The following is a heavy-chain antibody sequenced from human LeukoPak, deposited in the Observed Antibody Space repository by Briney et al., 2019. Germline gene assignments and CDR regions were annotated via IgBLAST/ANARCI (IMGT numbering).Heavy chain of an antibody. Sequence: PGGSLRLSCAASGFPFSNYAMSWFRKAPGKGLDGVSAISGSGGSTYYADSVKGRFTISRDNSKNTLYLQMNSLRADDTAVYCCAKDTVITPRYFDYWGQGTLVTVSS. D-gene: IGHD4-17*01. CDR2: ISGSGGST. J-gene: IGHJ4*02. CDR1: GFPFSNYA. CDR3: AKDTVITPRYFDY. V-gene: IGHV3-23*01.